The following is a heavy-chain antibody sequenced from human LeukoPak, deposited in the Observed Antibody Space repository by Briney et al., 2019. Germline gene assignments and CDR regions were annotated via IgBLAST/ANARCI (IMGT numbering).Heavy chain of an antibody. CDR3: TRAPPGRDGYSEY. D-gene: IGHD5-24*01. CDR1: GVTFSNFG. J-gene: IGHJ4*02. Sequence: GGSLRLSCAASGVTFSNFGICWVRQAPGKGLEWVSSISDTSTYIYYADSVEGRFTISRDNAESSLFLQMNSLRAEDTAVYYCTRAPPGRDGYSEYWGQGTVVTVST. CDR2: ISDTSTYI. V-gene: IGHV3-21*01.